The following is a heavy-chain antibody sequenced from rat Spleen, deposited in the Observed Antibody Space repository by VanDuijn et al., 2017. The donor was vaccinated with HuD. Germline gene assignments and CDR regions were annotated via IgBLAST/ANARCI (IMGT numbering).Heavy chain of an antibody. CDR1: GFTFSNYG. J-gene: IGHJ3*01. Sequence: EVQLVESGGGLVQPGRSLKLSCAVSGFTFSNYGLHWIRQAPTKGLEWVASISPSGGSTYYRDSVKGRFTISRDNAKSTLSLQMDSLRSDDTATYYCTTHGARVSRFAYWGQGTLVTVSS. D-gene: IGHD1-4*01. CDR3: TTHGARVSRFAY. V-gene: IGHV5-19*01. CDR2: ISPSGGST.